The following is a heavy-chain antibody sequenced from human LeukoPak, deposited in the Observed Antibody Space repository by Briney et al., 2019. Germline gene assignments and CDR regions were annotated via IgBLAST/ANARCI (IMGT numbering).Heavy chain of an antibody. J-gene: IGHJ3*02. CDR2: ISYDGSNK. D-gene: IGHD2-2*01. CDR1: GFTFSSYG. V-gene: IGHV3-30*03. Sequence: GGSLRLSCAASGFTFSSYGMHWVRQAPGKGLEWVAVISYDGSNKYYADSVKGRFTISRDNAKNSLYLQMNSLRAEDTAVYYCARDASAAIIPLHAFDIWGQGTMVTVSS. CDR3: ARDASAAIIPLHAFDI.